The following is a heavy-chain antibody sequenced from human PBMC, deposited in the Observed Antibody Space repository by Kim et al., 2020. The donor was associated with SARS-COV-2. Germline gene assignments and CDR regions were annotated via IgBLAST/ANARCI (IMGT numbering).Heavy chain of an antibody. CDR2: VGGSGGNT. J-gene: IGHJ4*02. CDR3: AKGRSENIAAAFNY. CDR1: GFTFSTYA. Sequence: GGSLRLSCAASGFTFSTYAMSWVRQAPGKGLEWVSTVGGSGGNTYHADSAKGRFTIFRDNSKNTVDLQMNSLRAEDTAVYYCAKGRSENIAAAFNYWGQGTVVAVSS. V-gene: IGHV3-23*01. D-gene: IGHD6-13*01.